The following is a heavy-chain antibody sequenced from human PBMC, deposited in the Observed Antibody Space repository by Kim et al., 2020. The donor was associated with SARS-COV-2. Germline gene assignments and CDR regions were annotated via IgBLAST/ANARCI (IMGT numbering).Heavy chain of an antibody. V-gene: IGHV3-23*01. Sequence: GGSLRLSCTTSGFTFFGHAMSWVRQAPGKGLEWVSSIDGSDGTTYYVDSVKGRFSISRDDSRNTLYLQMSALRADDTAAYYCPKGGWGWNWDYWGQGTLV. D-gene: IGHD1-7*01. CDR2: IDGSDGTT. J-gene: IGHJ4*02. CDR1: GFTFFGHA. CDR3: PKGGWGWNWDY.